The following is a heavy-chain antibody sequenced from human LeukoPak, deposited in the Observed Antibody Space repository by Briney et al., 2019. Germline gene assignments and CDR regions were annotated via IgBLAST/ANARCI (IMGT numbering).Heavy chain of an antibody. D-gene: IGHD1-26*01. V-gene: IGHV1-18*01. Sequence: ASVKVSCKASGDTFTSYGFTWVRQAPGQGLEWMGWISAYNGNTNYAQKLQGRITMTTDTSTTTVYMELGSLRSDDTAMYYCARGGASGPQGFDYWGQGTLVTVSS. CDR1: GDTFTSYG. J-gene: IGHJ4*02. CDR2: ISAYNGNT. CDR3: ARGGASGPQGFDY.